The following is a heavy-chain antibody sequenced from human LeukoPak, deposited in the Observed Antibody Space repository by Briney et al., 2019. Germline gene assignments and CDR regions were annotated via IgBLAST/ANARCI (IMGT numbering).Heavy chain of an antibody. CDR2: ISAYYGNT. CDR1: GYTFTDYG. Sequence: ASVKVSCKASGYTFTDYGISWVRQAPGQGLEWLGWISAYYGNTKYAQKLQGRITMTTDTSTSTAYMELRSLRSDDTAVYYCARMGGVNYYDSTLDYWGHGTLVTVSS. V-gene: IGHV1-18*01. D-gene: IGHD3-22*01. CDR3: ARMGGVNYYDSTLDY. J-gene: IGHJ4*01.